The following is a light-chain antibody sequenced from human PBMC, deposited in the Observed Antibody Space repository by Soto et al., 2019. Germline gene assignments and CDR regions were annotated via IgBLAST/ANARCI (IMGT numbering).Light chain of an antibody. CDR3: HQYDSTPYT. V-gene: IGKV4-1*01. Sequence: DIVMTQSPESLAVSLGERATINCKSSQSVLDSSNDKNYLAWYQQKAGQPPKLLIYWASTRESGVPARFTRHVSRPDFTLTISSLQAKDLAIYYFHQYDSTPYTFGHGTKLQIK. CDR1: QSVLDSSNDKNY. J-gene: IGKJ2*01. CDR2: WAS.